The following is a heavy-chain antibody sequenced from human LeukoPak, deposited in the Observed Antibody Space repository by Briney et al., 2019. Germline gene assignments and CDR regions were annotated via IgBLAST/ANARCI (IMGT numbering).Heavy chain of an antibody. CDR1: GYTFSSYD. J-gene: IGHJ4*02. CDR2: MNPNSGNT. D-gene: IGHD3-10*01. Sequence: ASVKVSCKASGYTFSSYDINWVRQATGQGLEWMGWMNPNSGNTGYAQKFQGRVTITKNTSKSTVYMELSSLTSEDTAVYYCARDKGHGVHLRWGQGTLVTVSS. V-gene: IGHV1-8*03. CDR3: ARDKGHGVHLR.